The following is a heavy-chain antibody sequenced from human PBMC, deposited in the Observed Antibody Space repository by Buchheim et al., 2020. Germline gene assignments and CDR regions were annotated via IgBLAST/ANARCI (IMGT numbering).Heavy chain of an antibody. CDR3: ARDLISIVVASYYFDY. CDR2: ISYDGSNK. CDR1: GFTLSSYA. Sequence: QVQLVESGGGVVQPGRSLRLSFAASGFTLSSYAMPWVRQAPGKGLEWVPVISYDGSNKSYAASVKGRFTISRANSKNTLYLQMNSLRAEDTAVYYCARDLISIVVASYYFDYWGQGTL. V-gene: IGHV3-30-3*01. D-gene: IGHD3-22*01. J-gene: IGHJ4*02.